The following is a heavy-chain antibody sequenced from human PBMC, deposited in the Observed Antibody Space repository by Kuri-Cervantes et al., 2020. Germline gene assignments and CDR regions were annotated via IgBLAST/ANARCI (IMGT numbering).Heavy chain of an antibody. CDR1: GFTFDDYA. J-gene: IGHJ6*02. CDR3: AKEVGYSSSWFTFGDYYYYSMDV. V-gene: IGHV3-9*01. D-gene: IGHD6-13*01. Sequence: GGSLRLSCAASGFTFDDYAMHWVRQAPGKGLEWGSGISWNSGSIGYADSVKGRFTISRDNAKNSLYLQMNSLRAEDTALYYCAKEVGYSSSWFTFGDYYYYSMDVWGQGTTVTVSS. CDR2: ISWNSGSI.